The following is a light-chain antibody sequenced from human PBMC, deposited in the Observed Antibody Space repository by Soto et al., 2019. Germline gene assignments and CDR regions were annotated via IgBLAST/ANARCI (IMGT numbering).Light chain of an antibody. V-gene: IGKV1-12*02. Sequence: DIQMTQSPSSVSASVGDRVTITCRASQGINNWLAWYQQKPGKAPKLLMYAASRLKSGVPSRFSGSGSGTDFTLTIYSLQPEDFAPYYCQQANSFPFTFGPGTKVEI. CDR3: QQANSFPFT. CDR1: QGINNW. CDR2: AAS. J-gene: IGKJ3*01.